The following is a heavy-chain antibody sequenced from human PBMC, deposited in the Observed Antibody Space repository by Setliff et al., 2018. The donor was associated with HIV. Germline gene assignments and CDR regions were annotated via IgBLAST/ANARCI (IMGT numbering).Heavy chain of an antibody. D-gene: IGHD3-10*01. Sequence: SETLRLSCVGSGFIFSDYYIDWVRQAPGKGLEWIGSIYYSGTTYYSPSLKSRATVSVDTSKNQFSLILTSVTAADTAVYYCARAYYLWPFEFWGQGTMVTVSS. V-gene: IGHV4-38-2*01. CDR1: GFIFSDYY. J-gene: IGHJ3*01. CDR3: ARAYYLWPFEF. CDR2: IYYSGTT.